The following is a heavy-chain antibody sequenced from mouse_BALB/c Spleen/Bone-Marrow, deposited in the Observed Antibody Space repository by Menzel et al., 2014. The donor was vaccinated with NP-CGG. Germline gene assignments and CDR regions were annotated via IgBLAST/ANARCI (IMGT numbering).Heavy chain of an antibody. CDR3: AREAAYYGNYGDDY. D-gene: IGHD2-10*01. Sequence: EVQLQQSGPELVKPGASVKMSCKASGYTFTSYVVHWVKQKPGQGLEWIGYINPYNDGTKYNEKFKGKATLTSDKSSSTAYMELSSLTSEDSAVYYCAREAAYYGNYGDDYWGQGTTLTVSS. CDR2: INPYNDGT. V-gene: IGHV1-14*01. CDR1: GYTFTSYV. J-gene: IGHJ2*01.